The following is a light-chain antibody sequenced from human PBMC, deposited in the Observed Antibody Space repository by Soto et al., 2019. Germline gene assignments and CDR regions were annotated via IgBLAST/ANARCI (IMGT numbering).Light chain of an antibody. CDR2: DAS. CDR1: QSISTW. J-gene: IGKJ1*01. Sequence: DIHMTQSPSTLSASVGNMVTITCRASQSISTWMAWYQQKPGKAPNLLIYDASSLENGVPSSLSGSGSGTEFTLTISSLTPDDFATYYCQQYNTHWTFGQGTQVDIK. CDR3: QQYNTHWT. V-gene: IGKV1-5*01.